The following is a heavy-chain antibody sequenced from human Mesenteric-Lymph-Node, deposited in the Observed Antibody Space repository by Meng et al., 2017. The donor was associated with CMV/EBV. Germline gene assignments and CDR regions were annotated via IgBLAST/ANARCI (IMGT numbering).Heavy chain of an antibody. Sequence: SFSDYYWSWIRQPPGRGLEWIGAINHGGDNNFNPSLKSRVSILVSTSKRQLSLKLSSVTAADTAVYYCARTSYYDFWSGYYPIYFDYWGQGTLVTVSS. CDR3: ARTSYYDFWSGYYPIYFDY. CDR2: INHGGDN. J-gene: IGHJ4*02. CDR1: SFSDYY. D-gene: IGHD3-3*01. V-gene: IGHV4-34*13.